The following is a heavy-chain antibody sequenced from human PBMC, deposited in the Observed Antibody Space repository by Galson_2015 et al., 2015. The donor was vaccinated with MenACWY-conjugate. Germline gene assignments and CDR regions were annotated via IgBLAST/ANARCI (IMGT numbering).Heavy chain of an antibody. V-gene: IGHV3-48*03. CDR2: ITSSGSTK. CDR3: ARAYDYSNYGHYYYMDV. J-gene: IGHJ6*03. Sequence: SLRLSCAASGFTFSIYDMNWVRQAPGKGLEWLSYITSSGSTKYYADSVKDRFTISRDNADNSLSLQMNSLRAEDTAVYYCARAYDYSNYGHYYYMDVWGKGTTVTVSS. D-gene: IGHD4-11*01. CDR1: GFTFSIYD.